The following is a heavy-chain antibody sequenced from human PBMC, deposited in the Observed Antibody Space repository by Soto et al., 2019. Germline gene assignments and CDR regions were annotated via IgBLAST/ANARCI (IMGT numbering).Heavy chain of an antibody. J-gene: IGHJ4*02. V-gene: IGHV3-9*01. CDR3: AKDTDLNILTDSFDY. CDR2: ISWNSGSI. CDR1: GFTFDDYA. Sequence: GGSLRLSCAASGFTFDDYAMHWVRQAPGKGLEWVSGISWNSGSIGYADSVKGRFTISRDNAKNSLYLQMNSLRAEDTALYYCAKDTDLNILTDSFDYWGQGPLVTVSS. D-gene: IGHD3-9*01.